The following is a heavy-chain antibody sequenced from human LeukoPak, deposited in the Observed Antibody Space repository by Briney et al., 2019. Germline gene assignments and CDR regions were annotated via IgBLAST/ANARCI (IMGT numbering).Heavy chain of an antibody. CDR2: INAGNGNT. D-gene: IGHD1-26*01. CDR3: ARGGLSGTHDY. J-gene: IGHJ4*02. Sequence: ASVKVSCKASGYTFTSYAMHWVRQAPGQRLEWMGWINAGNGNTKYSQKFQGRVTITRDTSASTACMELSGLRSEDTAVYYCARGGLSGTHDYWGQGTLVTVSS. CDR1: GYTFTSYA. V-gene: IGHV1-3*01.